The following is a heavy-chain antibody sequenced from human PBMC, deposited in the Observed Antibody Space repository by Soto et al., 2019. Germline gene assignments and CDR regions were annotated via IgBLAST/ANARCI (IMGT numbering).Heavy chain of an antibody. J-gene: IGHJ6*02. CDR2: INPNSGGT. V-gene: IGHV1-2*04. CDR1: GYAFTGYY. Sequence: ASVKVSFKASGYAFTGYYMHWVRQAPGQGLEWMGWINPNSGGTNYAQKFQGWVTMTRDTSISTAYMELSRLRSDDTAVYYCAKRGYNHYGMDVWGQGTTVTVSS. CDR3: AKRGYNHYGMDV. D-gene: IGHD3-22*01.